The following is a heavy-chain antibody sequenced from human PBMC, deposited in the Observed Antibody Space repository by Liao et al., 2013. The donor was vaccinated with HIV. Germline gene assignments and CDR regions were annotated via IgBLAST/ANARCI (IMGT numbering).Heavy chain of an antibody. D-gene: IGHD3-10*01. CDR1: GGYVSGYF. J-gene: IGHJ6*03. CDR2: VNDSGST. Sequence: QVQIQQWGAGLLKPSETLSLTCAASGGYVSGYFWIWIRQPPGKGLEWIGEVNDSGSTSYNPSLKSRVTISIDTSKNQFSLRLTPVTAADTAVYYCARGRIITHNSYYCMDVWGKGTTVTVSS. CDR3: ARGRIITHNSYYCMDV. V-gene: IGHV4-34*01.